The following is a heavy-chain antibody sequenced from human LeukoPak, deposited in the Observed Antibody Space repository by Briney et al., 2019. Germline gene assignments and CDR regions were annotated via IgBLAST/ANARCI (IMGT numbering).Heavy chain of an antibody. Sequence: NPGGSLRLSCAASGFTFSDYYMSWIRQAPGKGLEWVSYISSSGSTIYYADSVKGRFTISRDNAKNSLYLQMNSLRAEDTAVYYCAKTPVGGYYFDYWGQGTLVTVSS. CDR3: AKTPVGGYYFDY. J-gene: IGHJ4*02. CDR2: ISSSGSTI. D-gene: IGHD3-16*01. CDR1: GFTFSDYY. V-gene: IGHV3-11*01.